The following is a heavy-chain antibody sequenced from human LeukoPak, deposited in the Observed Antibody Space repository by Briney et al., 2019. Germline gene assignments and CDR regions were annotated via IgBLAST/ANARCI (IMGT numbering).Heavy chain of an antibody. CDR3: ARDIRSVLAMDV. CDR1: GGTFSSYA. D-gene: IGHD2-21*01. Sequence: ASVKVSCKASGGTFSSYAISWVRQAPGQGLEWMGGIIPIFGTANYAQKFQGRVTITADESTSTAYIELSSLRSEDTAVYYCARDIRSVLAMDVWGQGTTVTVSS. V-gene: IGHV1-69*13. CDR2: IIPIFGTA. J-gene: IGHJ6*02.